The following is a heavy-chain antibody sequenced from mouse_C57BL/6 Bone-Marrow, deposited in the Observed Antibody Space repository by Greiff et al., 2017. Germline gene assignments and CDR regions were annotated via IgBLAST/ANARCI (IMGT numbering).Heavy chain of an antibody. CDR3: ARGSGYFYAMDY. J-gene: IGHJ4*01. CDR1: GYTFTTYP. V-gene: IGHV1-47*01. Sequence: VQLQESGAELVKPGASVKMSCKASGYTFTTYPIEWMKQNHGKSLEWIGNFHPYNDDTKYNEKFKGKATLTVEQSSSTVYLELSRLTSDDSAVYYCARGSGYFYAMDYWGQGTSVTVSS. CDR2: FHPYNDDT. D-gene: IGHD3-2*02.